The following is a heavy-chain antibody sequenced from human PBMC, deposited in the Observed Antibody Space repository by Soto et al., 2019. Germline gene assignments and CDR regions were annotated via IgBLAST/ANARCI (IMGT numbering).Heavy chain of an antibody. J-gene: IGHJ4*02. CDR2: IYRTGST. Sequence: KTSETLSLTCAVSGGSFTSNNWWTWVRQPPGQGLEWIGEIYRTGSTNYNPSLKSRVTISLDKSENQFSLKATSLTAADTAVYYCASRDPGTSVDYWGQGTSVTVSS. V-gene: IGHV4-4*02. CDR1: GGSFTSNNW. CDR3: ASRDPGTSVDY. D-gene: IGHD1-7*01.